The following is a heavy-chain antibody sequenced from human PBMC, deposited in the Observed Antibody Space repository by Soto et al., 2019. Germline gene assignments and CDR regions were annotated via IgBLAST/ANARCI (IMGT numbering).Heavy chain of an antibody. Sequence: SETLSLTCAVSGGSFTSNNWWSWVRQPPGQGLEWIGAIYRTGSTYYNPSLKSRVTISVDTSKNQFSLKLSSVTAADTAVYYCARVGYDFWSCYYHFDYWGQGTLVTVSS. CDR3: ARVGYDFWSCYYHFDY. J-gene: IGHJ4*02. V-gene: IGHV4-4*02. CDR2: IYRTGST. CDR1: GGSFTSNNW. D-gene: IGHD3-3*01.